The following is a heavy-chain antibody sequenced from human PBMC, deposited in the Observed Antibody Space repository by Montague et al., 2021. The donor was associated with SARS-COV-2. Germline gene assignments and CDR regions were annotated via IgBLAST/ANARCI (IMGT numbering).Heavy chain of an antibody. CDR3: AGDRGRFWHFDP. CDR1: SGSISSYY. D-gene: IGHD5-12*01. Sequence: SETLSLTCTVSSGSISSYYWNWIRQSPGKGLELIWFIYYSGSTKYNPSFKCRITMLVETSQRQMSLRLNSVTAADTAVYYCAGDRGRFWHFDPWGRGTLVTVSS. CDR2: IYYSGST. J-gene: IGHJ2*01. V-gene: IGHV4-59*01.